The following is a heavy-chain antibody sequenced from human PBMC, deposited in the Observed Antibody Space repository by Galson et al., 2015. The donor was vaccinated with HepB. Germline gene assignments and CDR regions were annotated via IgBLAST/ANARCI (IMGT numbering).Heavy chain of an antibody. Sequence: SLRLSCAASGFTFDDYAMHWVRQAPGKGLEWVSGISWNSGSIGYADSVKGRFTISRDNAKNSLYLQMNSLRAEDTALYYCAKETTVTRPRPNPTVFLYNWFDPWGQGTLVTVSS. D-gene: IGHD4-17*01. V-gene: IGHV3-9*01. J-gene: IGHJ5*02. CDR3: AKETTVTRPRPNPTVFLYNWFDP. CDR2: ISWNSGSI. CDR1: GFTFDDYA.